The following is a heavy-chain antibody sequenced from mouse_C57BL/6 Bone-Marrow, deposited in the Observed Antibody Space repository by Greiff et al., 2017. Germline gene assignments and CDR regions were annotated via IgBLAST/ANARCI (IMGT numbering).Heavy chain of an antibody. J-gene: IGHJ1*03. CDR2: IYPGSGST. CDR3: ARGSTTVVAYWYFDV. D-gene: IGHD1-1*01. CDR1: GYTFTSYW. V-gene: IGHV1-55*01. Sequence: VKLQQPVAELVKPGASVKMSCKASGYTFTSYWITWVKQRPGQGLEWIGDIYPGSGSTNYNEKFKSKATLTVDTSSSTAYMQLSSLTSEDSAVYYCARGSTTVVAYWYFDVWGTGTTVTVAS.